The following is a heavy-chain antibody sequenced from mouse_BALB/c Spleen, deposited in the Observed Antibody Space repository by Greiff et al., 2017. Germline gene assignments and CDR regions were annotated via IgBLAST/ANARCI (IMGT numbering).Heavy chain of an antibody. J-gene: IGHJ4*01. D-gene: IGHD2-3*01. CDR2: INPSNGRT. CDR3: ARSGGYYKGYAMDY. CDR1: GYTFTSYW. Sequence: QVQLQQPGAELVKPGASVKLSCKASGYTFTSYWMHWVKQRPGQGLEWIGEINPSNGRTNYNEKFKSKATLTVDKSSSIAYMQLSSLTSEDTAVYYCARSGGYYKGYAMDYWGQGTSVTVSS. V-gene: IGHV1S81*02.